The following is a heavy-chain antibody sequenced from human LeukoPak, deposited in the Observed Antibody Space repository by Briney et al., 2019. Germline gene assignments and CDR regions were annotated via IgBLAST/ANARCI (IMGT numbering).Heavy chain of an antibody. J-gene: IGHJ4*02. CDR3: VRAVGYCSSTSCYSDYFDY. Sequence: PGGSLRLSCAASGFTFSSYSMNWVRQAPGKGLEWVSSISSSSSYIYYADSVKGRFTISRDNAKNSLYLQMNSLRAEDTAVYYCVRAVGYCSSTSCYSDYFDYWGQGTLVTVSS. CDR1: GFTFSSYS. CDR2: ISSSSSYI. D-gene: IGHD2-2*01. V-gene: IGHV3-21*01.